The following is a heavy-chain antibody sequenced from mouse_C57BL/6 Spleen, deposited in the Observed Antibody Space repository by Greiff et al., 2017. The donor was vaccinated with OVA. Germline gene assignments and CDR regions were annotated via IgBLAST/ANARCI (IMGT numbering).Heavy chain of an antibody. CDR3: ARRRVPYYGSIYFDY. D-gene: IGHD1-1*01. Sequence: QVQLKQPGAELVKPGASVKLSCKASGYTFTSYWMHWVKQRPGRGLEWIGRIDPNSGGTKYNEKFKSKATLTVDKPSSTAYMQLSSLTSEDSAVYYCARRRVPYYGSIYFDYWGQGTTLTVSS. V-gene: IGHV1-72*01. CDR1: GYTFTSYW. J-gene: IGHJ2*01. CDR2: IDPNSGGT.